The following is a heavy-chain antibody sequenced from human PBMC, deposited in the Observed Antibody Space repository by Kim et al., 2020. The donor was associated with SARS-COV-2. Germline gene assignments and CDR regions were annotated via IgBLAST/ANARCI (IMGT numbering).Heavy chain of an antibody. V-gene: IGHV3-11*04. J-gene: IGHJ4*02. D-gene: IGHD3-10*01. CDR2: ISSSSVTT. Sequence: GGSLRLSCTASGFSFSDYYMSWIRQAPGKGLEWVSYISSSSVTTYYADSVKRRFTISRDNAKNSLYLQMISLRAEDTGVYYCARGGVVRGVTSDYWGQGALVTVSS. CDR3: ARGGVVRGVTSDY. CDR1: GFSFSDYY.